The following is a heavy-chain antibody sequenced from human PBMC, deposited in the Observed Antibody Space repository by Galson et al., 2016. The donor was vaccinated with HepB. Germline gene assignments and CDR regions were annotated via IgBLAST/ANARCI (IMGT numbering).Heavy chain of an antibody. D-gene: IGHD7-27*01. CDR2: IHHSGNT. CDR3: ATSGGPTWGSFDY. CDR1: SGSLTSGNW. J-gene: IGHJ4*02. Sequence: SETLSLTCAVTSGSLTSGNWWSWVRQPPGKGLEWIGEIHHSGNTNYNLSLKSRVSMSVDKSKRQFSLTLRSVTAADTAVYYCATSGGPTWGSFDYWGQGTLVTVSS. V-gene: IGHV4-4*02.